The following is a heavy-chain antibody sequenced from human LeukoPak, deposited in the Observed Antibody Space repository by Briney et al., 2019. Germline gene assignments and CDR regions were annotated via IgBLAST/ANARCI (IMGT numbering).Heavy chain of an antibody. CDR2: IKQDGSAK. J-gene: IGHJ4*02. Sequence: GGSLRLSCAASGFTFSSYWMSWVRQAPGKGLEWVANIKQDGSAKNYGDSVKGRFTISRDNAKNSLYLQMNSLRAEDTAVYYCARSNYRRENSYGFDYWGQGTLVTVSS. D-gene: IGHD5-18*01. CDR1: GFTFSSYW. CDR3: ARSNYRRENSYGFDY. V-gene: IGHV3-7*01.